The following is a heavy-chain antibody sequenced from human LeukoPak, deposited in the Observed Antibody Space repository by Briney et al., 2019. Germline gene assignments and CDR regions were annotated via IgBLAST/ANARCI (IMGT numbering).Heavy chain of an antibody. D-gene: IGHD1-26*01. CDR1: GYTFTSYD. J-gene: IGHJ6*02. CDR2: MNPNSGNT. Sequence: ASVKVSCKASGYTFTSYDINWVRQATGQGLEWMGWMNPNSGNTGYAQKFQGRVTMTRNTSISTAYMELSSLRSEDTAVYYCARGRSLVGATRGRRNYYYYGMDVWGQGTTVTVSS. V-gene: IGHV1-8*01. CDR3: ARGRSLVGATRGRRNYYYYGMDV.